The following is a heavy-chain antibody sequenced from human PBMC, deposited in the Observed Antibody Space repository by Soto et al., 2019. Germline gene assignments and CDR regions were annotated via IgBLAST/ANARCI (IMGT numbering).Heavy chain of an antibody. J-gene: IGHJ4*02. V-gene: IGHV3-73*02. Sequence: EVQLVESGGGLVQPGGSLKLSCAASGFTLSDSAMHWVRQTSGKGLEWVGRIRSKVNTYATAYAASVKGRFTISRDDSIGTTYLQMNSLKAEDTAVYYGTRRRDWTAMDPLDYWGQGTLVTVSS. D-gene: IGHD5-18*01. CDR1: GFTLSDSA. CDR3: TRRRDWTAMDPLDY. CDR2: IRSKVNTYAT.